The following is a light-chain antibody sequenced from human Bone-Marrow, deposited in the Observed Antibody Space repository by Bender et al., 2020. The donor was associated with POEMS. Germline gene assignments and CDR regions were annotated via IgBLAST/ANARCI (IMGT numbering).Light chain of an antibody. J-gene: IGLJ2*01. CDR1: GSNIGGYP. V-gene: IGLV1-44*01. Sequence: QSVLTQPPSVSGTPGQRVTISCSGSGSNIGGYPVNWYQQLPGTAPRLLIYTNNERPSGVPDRFSGSKSGNTASLTISGLRADDEADYYCSSCTSSSTLEVFGGGTKLTVL. CDR2: TNN. CDR3: SSCTSSSTLEV.